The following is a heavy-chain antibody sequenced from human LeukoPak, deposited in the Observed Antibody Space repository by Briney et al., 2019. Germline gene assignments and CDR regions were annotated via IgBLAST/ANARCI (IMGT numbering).Heavy chain of an antibody. Sequence: SQTLSLTCTVSGGSVSSGGYYWTWIRQHPGKGLEWLGYIYYSGRTYYNPSLKSRITISLDTSENRFSLNLTSVSSADTAFYYCARSSDYGDYDWGQGTLVTVSS. D-gene: IGHD4-17*01. J-gene: IGHJ4*02. CDR2: IYYSGRT. V-gene: IGHV4-31*03. CDR3: ARSSDYGDYD. CDR1: GGSVSSGGYY.